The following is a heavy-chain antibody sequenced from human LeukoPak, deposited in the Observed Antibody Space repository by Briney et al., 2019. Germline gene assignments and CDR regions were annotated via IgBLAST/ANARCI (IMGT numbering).Heavy chain of an antibody. CDR2: IYHTGTT. V-gene: IGHV4-30-2*01. D-gene: IGHD3-10*01. CDR1: GVSISSGDYS. CDR3: AGDFGSGSYRFDY. J-gene: IGHJ4*02. Sequence: PSETLSLTCAVSGVSISSGDYSWSWLRQPPGKGLEWIGYIYHTGTTYYNPSLKGRGTISLDRSKNQFPLKLTSVTAADTAVYYCAGDFGSGSYRFDYWGQGTLVTVSS.